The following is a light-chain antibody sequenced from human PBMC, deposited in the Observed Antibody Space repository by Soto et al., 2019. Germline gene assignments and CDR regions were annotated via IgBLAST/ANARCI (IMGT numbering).Light chain of an antibody. J-gene: IGLJ2*01. CDR2: EVN. V-gene: IGLV2-8*01. CDR3: ISYAGNHNLV. CDR1: SSDVGAYIY. Sequence: QSVLTQPPSASGSPGQSVTISCTGTSSDVGAYIYVSWYQQHPGTAPKLIIYEVNKRPSGVPDRFSGSRSDNTASLTVSGLQPEDAADYYCISYAGNHNLVFGGGTKLTVL.